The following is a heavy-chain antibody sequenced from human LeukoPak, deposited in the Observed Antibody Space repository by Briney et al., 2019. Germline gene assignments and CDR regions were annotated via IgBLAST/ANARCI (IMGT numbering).Heavy chain of an antibody. Sequence: LVKVPCKASGGTFSRYAISWVRQAPGQGLEWMGGIIPIFGTANYAQKLQGRVTITADESTSTAYMELSSLRSEDTAVYYCAGFHGYYGSGSYYNPNWFDPWGQGTLVTVSS. J-gene: IGHJ5*02. V-gene: IGHV1-69*01. D-gene: IGHD3-10*01. CDR1: GGTFSRYA. CDR2: IIPIFGTA. CDR3: AGFHGYYGSGSYYNPNWFDP.